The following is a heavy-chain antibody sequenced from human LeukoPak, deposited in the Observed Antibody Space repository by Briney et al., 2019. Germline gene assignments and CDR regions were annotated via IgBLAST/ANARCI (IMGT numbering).Heavy chain of an antibody. CDR3: ARHFNDYFLYYYYGMDV. J-gene: IGHJ6*02. Sequence: SETLSLTCTDSGGSISSSSYYWGWIRQPPGKGLEWIGSIYYSGSTYYNPSLKSRVTISVDTSKNQFSLKLSSVTAADTAVYYWARHFNDYFLYYYYGMDVWGQGTTVTVSS. V-gene: IGHV4-39*01. CDR1: GGSISSSSYY. CDR2: IYYSGST. D-gene: IGHD5-12*01.